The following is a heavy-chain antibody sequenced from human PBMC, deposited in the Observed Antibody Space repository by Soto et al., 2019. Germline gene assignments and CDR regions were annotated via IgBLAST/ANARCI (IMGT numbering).Heavy chain of an antibody. D-gene: IGHD2-2*01. CDR1: GFTFSSYA. Sequence: QVQLVESGGGVVQPGRSLRLSCAASGFTFSSYAMHWVRQAPGKGLEWVAVISYDGSNKYYADSVKGRFTISRDNSKNTLYLQMNSLRAEDTAVYYCAREAYAPGFFDIWGQGTMVTVSS. V-gene: IGHV3-30-3*01. CDR2: ISYDGSNK. CDR3: AREAYAPGFFDI. J-gene: IGHJ3*02.